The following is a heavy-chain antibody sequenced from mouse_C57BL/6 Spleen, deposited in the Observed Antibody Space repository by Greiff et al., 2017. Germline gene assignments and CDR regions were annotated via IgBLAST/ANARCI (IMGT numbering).Heavy chain of an antibody. D-gene: IGHD2-1*01. V-gene: IGHV1-4*01. CDR2: INPSSGYT. J-gene: IGHJ4*01. CDR3: APYYGNYVAYAMDY. CDR1: GYTFTSYT. Sequence: QVQLKESGAELARPGASVKMSCKASGYTFTSYTMHWVKQRPGQGLEWIGYINPSSGYTKYNQKFKDKATLTADKSSSTAYMQLSSLTSEDSAVYYCAPYYGNYVAYAMDYWSQGTSVTVSS.